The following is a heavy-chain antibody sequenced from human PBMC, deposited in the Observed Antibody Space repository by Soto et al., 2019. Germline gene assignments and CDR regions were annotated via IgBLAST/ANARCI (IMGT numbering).Heavy chain of an antibody. J-gene: IGHJ6*02. CDR1: GYTFTSYY. D-gene: IGHD2-21*01. CDR3: ARGIDIGQHYDYYGMDV. V-gene: IGHV1-46*01. CDR2: VNPSSGRT. Sequence: QVQLGQSGSEVKKPGASVKVSCTASGYTFTSYYVHWVRQAPGQGLEWMGVVNPSSGRTTYAQKCRGRITMARDTSTSTVDVELSSLRSEDTAVYYCARGIDIGQHYDYYGMDVWGQGTTVTVSS.